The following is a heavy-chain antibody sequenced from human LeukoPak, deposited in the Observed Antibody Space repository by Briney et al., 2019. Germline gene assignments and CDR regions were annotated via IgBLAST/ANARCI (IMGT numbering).Heavy chain of an antibody. CDR1: GFTFSTYA. CDR3: ARRSGYYYFDY. Sequence: GGSLRLSCVASGFTFSTYAMHWVRQAPGKGLEWVAVISYDGRNKYYADSVKGRFTISRDNSKNTLYLQMNSLRAEDTAVYYCARRSGYYYFDYWGQGTLVTVSS. D-gene: IGHD3-3*01. V-gene: IGHV3-30*04. J-gene: IGHJ4*02. CDR2: ISYDGRNK.